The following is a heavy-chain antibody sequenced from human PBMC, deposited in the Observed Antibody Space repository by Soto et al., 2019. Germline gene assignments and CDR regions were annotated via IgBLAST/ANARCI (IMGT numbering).Heavy chain of an antibody. D-gene: IGHD3-10*01. CDR2: ISAYNGNT. J-gene: IGHJ4*02. CDR3: VRDLDGSGSYYTDY. Sequence: GASVKVSCKSSGYMFISYGTNWVRQAPGQGLEWMGWISAYNGNTKYAQNLQGRVTMTTDTSTSTAYMEMRSLTSDDTAVYYCVRDLDGSGSYYTDYWGPGTLVTVSS. CDR1: GYMFISYG. V-gene: IGHV1-18*01.